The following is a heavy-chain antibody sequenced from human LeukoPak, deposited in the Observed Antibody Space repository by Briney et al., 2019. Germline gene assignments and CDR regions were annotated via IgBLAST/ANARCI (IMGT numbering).Heavy chain of an antibody. V-gene: IGHV4-59*01. CDR1: GESFVGYY. D-gene: IGHD3-10*01. J-gene: IGHJ5*02. CDR2: IYYSGST. Sequence: SETLSLTCAVYGESFVGYYWAWIRQPPGKGLEWIGYIYYSGSTNYKPSLKSRVTISVDTSKNQFSLKLSSVTAADTAVYYCARGGYYGSGNDFRFDPWGQGTLVTVSS. CDR3: ARGGYYGSGNDFRFDP.